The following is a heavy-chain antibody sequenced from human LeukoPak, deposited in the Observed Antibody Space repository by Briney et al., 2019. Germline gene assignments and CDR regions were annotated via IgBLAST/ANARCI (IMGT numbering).Heavy chain of an antibody. CDR1: GYSISSCYY. CDR2: MYHSGST. D-gene: IGHD6-13*01. V-gene: IGHV4-38-2*01. J-gene: IGHJ4*02. CDR3: ARRYSSSVEYYFDY. Sequence: AETLSLTCAVSGYSISSCYYLGWIRQPPGKGVEWIGRMYHSGSTYYNPSLKSRVPISVYTSENHVSLKLSSVTAADTAVYYCARRYSSSVEYYFDYWGQGTLVTVSS.